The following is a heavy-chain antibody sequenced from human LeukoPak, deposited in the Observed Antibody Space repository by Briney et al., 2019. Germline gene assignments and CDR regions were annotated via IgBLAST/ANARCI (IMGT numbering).Heavy chain of an antibody. CDR2: LSGDGITT. J-gene: IGHJ4*02. CDR1: DFTFSSHW. V-gene: IGHV3-74*01. CDR3: ARGIASSRSVAIDL. Sequence: GGSLRLSCAASDFTFSSHWMYWVRQAPGKGLVWVARLSGDGITTRHADSVKGRFTISRDNAKNTLYLQMNSLRVEDTALYYCARGIASSRSVAIDLWGQGTLVAVS. D-gene: IGHD6-13*01.